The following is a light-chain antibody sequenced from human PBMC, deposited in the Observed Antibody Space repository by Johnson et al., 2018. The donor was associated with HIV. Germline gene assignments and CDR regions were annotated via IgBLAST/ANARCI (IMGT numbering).Light chain of an antibody. V-gene: IGLV1-51*02. CDR2: ENN. CDR1: SFNIGNNY. Sequence: HSVLTQPPSVSAAPGQKFTISCSGSSFNIGNNYVSWYQQLPGTAPELLIYENNKRPSGIPDRFSGSKSGTSATLGITGLQTGDEADYYCGTWDSSLSAGYVFGTGTKVTVL. J-gene: IGLJ1*01. CDR3: GTWDSSLSAGYV.